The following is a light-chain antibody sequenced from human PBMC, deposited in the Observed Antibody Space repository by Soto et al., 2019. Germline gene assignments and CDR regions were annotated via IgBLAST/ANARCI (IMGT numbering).Light chain of an antibody. CDR1: QSVSSSY. V-gene: IGKV3-20*01. CDR2: GAS. J-gene: IGKJ1*01. Sequence: EVVLTQSPGTLSLSPGERATLSCRAIQSVSSSYLAWYQQKPGQAPRLLIYGASSRATGIPDRFSGSGSGTDFTLTISRLEPEDFAVYYRQQYNNWPPWTFGQGTKVDIK. CDR3: QQYNNWPPWT.